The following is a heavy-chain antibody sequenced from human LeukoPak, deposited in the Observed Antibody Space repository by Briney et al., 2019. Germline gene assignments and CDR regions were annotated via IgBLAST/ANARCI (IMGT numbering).Heavy chain of an antibody. D-gene: IGHD5-18*01. Sequence: ASVKVSCKASGGTFSSYAISWVRQAPGQGLEWMGGIIPIFGTANYAQKFQGRVTITADESTSTAYMELSSLRSEDTAVYYCARDGIRLWPSYDAFDIWGQGTMVTVSS. CDR2: IIPIFGTA. V-gene: IGHV1-69*13. J-gene: IGHJ3*02. CDR1: GGTFSSYA. CDR3: ARDGIRLWPSYDAFDI.